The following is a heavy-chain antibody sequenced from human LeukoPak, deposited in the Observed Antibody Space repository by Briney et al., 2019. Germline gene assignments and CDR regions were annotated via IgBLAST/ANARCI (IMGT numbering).Heavy chain of an antibody. CDR2: INYSGNT. J-gene: IGHJ4*02. CDR1: GGSISDYY. Sequence: PSETLSLTCTVSGGSISDYYWSWIRQPPGKGLEWIAYINYSGNTDYNPSLKSRVTISVDTSKNHFSLKLNSVTAADTAVYYCARGQLGATYYFDYWGQGTLVTVSS. V-gene: IGHV4-59*08. CDR3: ARGQLGATYYFDY. D-gene: IGHD1-26*01.